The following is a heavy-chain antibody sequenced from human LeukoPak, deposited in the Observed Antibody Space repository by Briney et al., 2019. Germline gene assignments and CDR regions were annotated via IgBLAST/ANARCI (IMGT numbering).Heavy chain of an antibody. CDR3: ARDYGEGGYYFDY. J-gene: IGHJ4*02. D-gene: IGHD4-17*01. V-gene: IGHV3-74*01. CDR1: GFTFSTYG. Sequence: GGSLRLSCAASGFTFSTYGMHWVRQAPGKGLVWLSRISSDGSSTNYADSVKGRFTISRDNAKNTLYLQMNSLRAEDTAVYYCARDYGEGGYYFDYWGQGTLVTVSS. CDR2: ISSDGSST.